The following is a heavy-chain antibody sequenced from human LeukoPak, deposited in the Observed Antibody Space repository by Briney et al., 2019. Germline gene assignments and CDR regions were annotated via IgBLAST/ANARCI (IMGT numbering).Heavy chain of an antibody. J-gene: IGHJ5*02. D-gene: IGHD4-17*01. CDR3: AREKVDHGDPGPLDA. CDR1: GFMFSKSW. Sequence: GGSLRLSCAASGFMFSKSWMHWVRQVPGKGLVWVARIYNDGSTTNYADSVKGRFTISRDNAANTLFLQMSSLRAEDTAVYYCAREKVDHGDPGPLDAWGQGDLVTVSS. CDR2: IYNDGSTT. V-gene: IGHV3-74*01.